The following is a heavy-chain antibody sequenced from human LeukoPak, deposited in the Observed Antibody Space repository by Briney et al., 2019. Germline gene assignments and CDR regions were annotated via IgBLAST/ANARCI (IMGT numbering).Heavy chain of an antibody. CDR3: AKAPVTTCSGAHCYPFDY. V-gene: IGHV3-23*01. CDR1: GFTLSSYA. CDR2: ISVSGNT. J-gene: IGHJ4*02. Sequence: PGGSLRLSCAASGFTLSSYAMSWVRQGPGKGLEWVSAISVSGNTYHADSVKGRFTISRDSYKNKLYLQMNSLRAEDAAVYYCAKAPVTTCSGAHCYPFDYWGQGTLVTVSS. D-gene: IGHD2-15*01.